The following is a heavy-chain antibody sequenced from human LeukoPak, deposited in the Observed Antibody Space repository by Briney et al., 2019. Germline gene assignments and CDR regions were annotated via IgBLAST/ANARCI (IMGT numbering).Heavy chain of an antibody. CDR3: ARGGRGYSYGSLYCFDY. CDR1: GGSISSYY. V-gene: IGHV4-59*01. J-gene: IGHJ4*02. D-gene: IGHD5-18*01. CDR2: IYYSGST. Sequence: SETLSLTCTVSGGSISSYYWSWIRQPPGKGLEWIGYIYYSGSTNYNPSLKSRVTISVDTSKNQFSLKLSSVTAADTAVYYCARGGRGYSYGSLYCFDYWGQGTLVTVSP.